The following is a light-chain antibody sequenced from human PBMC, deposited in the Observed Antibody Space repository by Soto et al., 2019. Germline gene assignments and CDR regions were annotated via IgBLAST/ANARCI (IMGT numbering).Light chain of an antibody. J-gene: IGKJ1*01. Sequence: DIQMTQSPSSLSASVGDRVTITCRASQAITNDLSWYQQKPGEPPKRLIYAASTLHSGVPSRFSGSGSGTEFTLTISSLQPEAFATYFCLQHNSYPRTFRQGTKVEIK. V-gene: IGKV1-17*01. CDR3: LQHNSYPRT. CDR1: QAITND. CDR2: AAS.